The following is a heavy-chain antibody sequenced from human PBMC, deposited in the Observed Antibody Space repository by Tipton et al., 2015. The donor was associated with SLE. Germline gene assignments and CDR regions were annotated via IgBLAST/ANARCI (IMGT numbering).Heavy chain of an antibody. J-gene: IGHJ6*02. D-gene: IGHD3-16*01. CDR3: ARDSLNWGSYYHGIDV. Sequence: TLSLTCTVSGGSVSSGSYYWAWIRQSPGKGLEWIGNVYYSGRTYYNPSLKSRVSISLDMSMNHFSLRLNSVTAADTAVYYCARDSLNWGSYYHGIDVWGQGTTVTVSS. V-gene: IGHV4-39*07. CDR2: VYYSGRT. CDR1: GGSVSSGSYY.